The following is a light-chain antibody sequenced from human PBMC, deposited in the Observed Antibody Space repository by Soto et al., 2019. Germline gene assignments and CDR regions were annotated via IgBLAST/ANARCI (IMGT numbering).Light chain of an antibody. J-gene: IGKJ1*01. Sequence: DIQMTQSPSTLSASVGYRVTITFRASQSISSWLAWYQQKPVQAPKVLIYRASRWRSGVPSRFSGSGSGTAFTLAIRSLQPDDFADCYCQQYNSHSWTFGQGTKVEIK. V-gene: IGKV1-5*03. CDR1: QSISSW. CDR3: QQYNSHSWT. CDR2: RAS.